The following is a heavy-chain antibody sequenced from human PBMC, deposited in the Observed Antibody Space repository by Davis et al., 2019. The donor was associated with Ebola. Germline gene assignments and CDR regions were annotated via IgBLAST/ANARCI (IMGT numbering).Heavy chain of an antibody. V-gene: IGHV4-39*07. Sequence: PSDTLSLTCTVSGGSISSSSYYWGWIRQPPGKGLEWIGSIYYSGSTYYNPSLKSRVTISVDTSKNQFSLKLSSVTAADTAVYYCARDTRSGSYYWGSYYYYGMDVWGQGTTVTVSS. D-gene: IGHD3-10*01. CDR2: IYYSGST. CDR3: ARDTRSGSYYWGSYYYYGMDV. CDR1: GGSISSSSYY. J-gene: IGHJ6*02.